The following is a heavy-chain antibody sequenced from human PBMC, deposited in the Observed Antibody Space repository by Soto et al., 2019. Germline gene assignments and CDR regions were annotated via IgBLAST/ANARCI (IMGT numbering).Heavy chain of an antibody. Sequence: QVQLVQSGAEVKKPGSSVKVSCKTSGGTFSSYAINWVRQAPGQGLEWMGGIVPIFGTANYAQKFQGRITITADQSTNKAYMELSSLRSDDTAVYYCASSPPPTVTMYSRFFDLWGRGTLVTVSS. CDR1: GGTFSSYA. V-gene: IGHV1-69*12. D-gene: IGHD4-17*01. CDR2: IVPIFGTA. J-gene: IGHJ2*01. CDR3: ASSPPPTVTMYSRFFDL.